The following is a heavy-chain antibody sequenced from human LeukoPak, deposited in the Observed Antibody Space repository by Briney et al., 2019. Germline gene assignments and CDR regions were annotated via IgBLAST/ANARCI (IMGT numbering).Heavy chain of an antibody. V-gene: IGHV3-23*01. CDR3: AKWRLYSGSYLEDY. Sequence: GGSLRLSCAASGFTFSSYAMSWVRQAPGKGLEWVSAISGSGGSTYYADSVKGRFTISRDNSKNTLYLQMNSLRAEDTAVYYCAKWRLYSGSYLEDYWGQGTLVTVSS. J-gene: IGHJ4*02. D-gene: IGHD1-26*01. CDR2: ISGSGGST. CDR1: GFTFSSYA.